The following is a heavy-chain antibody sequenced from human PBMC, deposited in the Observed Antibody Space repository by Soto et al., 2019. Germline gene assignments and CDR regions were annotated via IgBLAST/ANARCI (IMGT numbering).Heavy chain of an antibody. J-gene: IGHJ4*02. CDR3: ARDPTGYYLPAY. CDR1: GGTCSIYT. D-gene: IGHD5-12*01. V-gene: IGHV1-69*04. Sequence: SVKVSCKASGGTCSIYTISWVLQAPGQGLEWMGRIIPILGIANYAQKFQGRVTITADKSTSTAYMELSSLRSEDTAVYYCARDPTGYYLPAYWGQATLVTVSS. CDR2: IIPILGIA.